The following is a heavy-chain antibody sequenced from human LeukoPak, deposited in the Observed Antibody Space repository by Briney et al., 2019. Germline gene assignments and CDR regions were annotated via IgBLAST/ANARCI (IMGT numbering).Heavy chain of an antibody. J-gene: IGHJ5*02. CDR1: GGSFSGYY. V-gene: IGHV4-34*01. CDR3: ASSPEDSYVWRENWFDP. CDR2: INHSGST. Sequence: SETLSLTCAVYGGSFSGYYWSWIRQPPGKGLEWIEEINHSGSTNYNPSLKSRVTISVDTSKNQFSLKLSSVTAADTAVYYRASSPEDSYVWRENWFDPWGQGTLVTVSS. D-gene: IGHD5-18*01.